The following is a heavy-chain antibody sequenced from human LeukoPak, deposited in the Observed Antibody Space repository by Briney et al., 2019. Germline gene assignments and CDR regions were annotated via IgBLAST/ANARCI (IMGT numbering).Heavy chain of an antibody. J-gene: IGHJ4*02. CDR2: ISGSGGST. CDR3: AKEVVTMIVVVTDYFDY. V-gene: IGHV3-23*01. Sequence: GGSLRLSCAASGVIISSYAMSWVRQAPGKGLEWVSAISGSGGSTYYADSVKGRFTISRDNSKNTLYLQMNSLRAEDTAVYYCAKEVVTMIVVVTDYFDYWGQGTLVTVSS. CDR1: GVIISSYA. D-gene: IGHD3-22*01.